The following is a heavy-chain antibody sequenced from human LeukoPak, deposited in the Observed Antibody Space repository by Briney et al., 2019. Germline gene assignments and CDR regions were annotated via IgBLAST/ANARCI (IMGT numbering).Heavy chain of an antibody. J-gene: IGHJ4*02. CDR3: AKDLLYYYGSGSYGGDY. CDR2: ISGSGYDT. Sequence: PGGSLRLSCAASGFTFSNYAMTWVRQAPGKGLEWVSGISGSGYDTYYADSVKGRFTISRDNSKKTVHLQMISLRAEDTAVYYCAKDLLYYYGSGSYGGDYWGQGTLVTVSS. CDR1: GFTFSNYA. D-gene: IGHD3-10*01. V-gene: IGHV3-23*01.